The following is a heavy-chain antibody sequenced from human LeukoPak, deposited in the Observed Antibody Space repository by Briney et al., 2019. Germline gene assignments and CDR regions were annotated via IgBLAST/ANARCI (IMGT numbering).Heavy chain of an antibody. V-gene: IGHV3-23*01. CDR3: TRGSGRNWFDP. D-gene: IGHD3-10*01. CDR2: ISGSGGSK. CDR1: GFTFSSYA. J-gene: IGHJ5*02. Sequence: GGSLRLSCAASGFTFSSYAMSWVRQAPGKGLEWVSAISGSGGSKYYADSVKGRFTISRDNSKNTLYLQMNSLRAEDTAVYYCTRGSGRNWFDPWGQGTLVTVSS.